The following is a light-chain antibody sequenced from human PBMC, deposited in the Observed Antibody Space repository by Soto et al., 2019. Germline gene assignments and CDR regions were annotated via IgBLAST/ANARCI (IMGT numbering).Light chain of an antibody. J-gene: IGLJ3*02. Sequence: QSVLTQPPSASGTPGQRVTLSCSGSSSNIGTNTVNWYQQLPGTAPKLLIYNNNQWPSGVPDRFSGSKSGTSASLAISGLQSEDEATYYCATWDDSLNSWVFGGGTKVTVL. CDR2: NNN. CDR1: SSNIGTNT. CDR3: ATWDDSLNSWV. V-gene: IGLV1-44*01.